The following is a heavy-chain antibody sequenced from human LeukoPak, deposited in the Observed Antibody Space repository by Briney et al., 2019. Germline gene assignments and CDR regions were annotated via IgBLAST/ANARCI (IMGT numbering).Heavy chain of an antibody. D-gene: IGHD1-26*01. CDR1: GFTFITCA. Sequence: PGRSLRLSCAASGFTFITCAMHWVRQAPGKGLEWVAVISYHGSNKDYADSVKGRFTISRDNSKNTLSLQMNSLRAEDTAVYYCAKVGYSGTYYSYFDYWGQGTLVTVSS. CDR3: AKVGYSGTYYSYFDY. CDR2: ISYHGSNK. J-gene: IGHJ4*02. V-gene: IGHV3-30-3*01.